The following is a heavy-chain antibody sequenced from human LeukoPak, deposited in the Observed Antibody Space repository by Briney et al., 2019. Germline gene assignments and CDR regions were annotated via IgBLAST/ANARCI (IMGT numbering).Heavy chain of an antibody. CDR3: ARRIVGATSGGDY. D-gene: IGHD1-26*01. J-gene: IGHJ4*02. CDR1: GFTFSSYW. CDR2: IKQDGSEK. Sequence: GGSLRLSCAASGFTFSSYWMRWVRQAPGKGLELVANIKQDGSEKYYVDSMQGRFTISRDNAKNSLYLQMNSLRVEDTAVYYCARRIVGATSGGDYWGQGTLVTVSS. V-gene: IGHV3-7*01.